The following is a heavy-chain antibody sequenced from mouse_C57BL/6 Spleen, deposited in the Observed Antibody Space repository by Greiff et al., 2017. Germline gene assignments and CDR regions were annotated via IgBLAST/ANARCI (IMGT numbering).Heavy chain of an antibody. CDR3: ARKYDEAWFAY. Sequence: QVHVKQSGPGLVQPSQSLSITCTVSGFSLTSYGVHWVRQSPGKGLEWLGVIWSGGSTDYNAAFISRLSISKDNSKSQVFFKMNSLQADDTAIYYCARKYDEAWFAYWGQGTMVTVSA. D-gene: IGHD2-14*01. J-gene: IGHJ3*01. V-gene: IGHV2-2*01. CDR1: GFSLTSYG. CDR2: IWSGGST.